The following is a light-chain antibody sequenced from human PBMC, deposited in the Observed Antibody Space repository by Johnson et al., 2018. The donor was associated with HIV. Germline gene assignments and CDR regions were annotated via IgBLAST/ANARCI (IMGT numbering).Light chain of an antibody. V-gene: IGLV1-51*02. CDR2: EKN. J-gene: IGLJ1*01. Sequence: QSVLTQPPSVSAAPGQKVTISCSGSSSNIGNNYVSWYQQLPGTSPKLLIYEKNKRPSGIPDRFSGSKSATSATLGITGLQTGDEADYYCGTWDSSLGTYVFGTGTKVTVL. CDR1: SSNIGNNY. CDR3: GTWDSSLGTYV.